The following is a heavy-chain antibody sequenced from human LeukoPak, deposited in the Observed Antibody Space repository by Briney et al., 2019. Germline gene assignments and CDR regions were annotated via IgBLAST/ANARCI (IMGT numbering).Heavy chain of an antibody. CDR3: ASLHIPDIDY. D-gene: IGHD2-21*01. CDR1: GFTFSSYA. Sequence: GGSLRLSCAASGFTFSSYAMHWVRQAPGKGLQWVAVISYDGSQKYYADSVKGRFTISRDNSKNTLYLQMNSLRAEDTAVYYCASLHIPDIDYWGQGTLVTVSS. CDR2: ISYDGSQK. J-gene: IGHJ4*02. V-gene: IGHV3-30-3*01.